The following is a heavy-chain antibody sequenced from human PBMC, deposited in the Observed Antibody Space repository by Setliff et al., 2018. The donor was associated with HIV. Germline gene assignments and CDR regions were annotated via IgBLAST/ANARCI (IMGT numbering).Heavy chain of an antibody. CDR3: AAAVGQGPWYFFDN. CDR1: GASISSPIYY. D-gene: IGHD1-26*01. Sequence: SETLSLTCSVSGASISSPIYYWGWIRQAPGKGLEWIGNIYYNGNTNYKPSLERRLTISVDTSKNQFSLSLSSVTATDTALYFCAAAVGQGPWYFFDNWGQGTQVTVSS. J-gene: IGHJ4*02. V-gene: IGHV4-39*01. CDR2: IYYNGNT.